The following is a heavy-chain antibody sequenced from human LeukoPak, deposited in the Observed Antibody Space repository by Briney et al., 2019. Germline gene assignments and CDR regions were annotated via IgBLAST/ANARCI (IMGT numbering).Heavy chain of an antibody. D-gene: IGHD2-2*01. CDR3: AVPAAITLNYFDY. Sequence: GGSLRLPCAASGFTFSSYSMSWVRQAPGKGLEWVSSISSSSSYIYYADSVKGRFTISRDNAKNSLYLQMNSLRAEDTAVYYCAVPAAITLNYFDYWGQGTLVTVSS. J-gene: IGHJ4*02. CDR2: ISSSSSYI. CDR1: GFTFSSYS. V-gene: IGHV3-21*01.